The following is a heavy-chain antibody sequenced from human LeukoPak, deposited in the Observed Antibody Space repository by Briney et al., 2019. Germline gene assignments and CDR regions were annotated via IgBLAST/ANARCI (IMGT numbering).Heavy chain of an antibody. CDR2: IYSGGST. D-gene: IGHD3-10*01. CDR3: ARAKPKNMVRGLIMRRESRYYFDY. V-gene: IGHV3-53*01. J-gene: IGHJ4*02. CDR1: GFTVSSNY. Sequence: GGSLRPSCAASGFTVSSNYMSWVRQAPGKGLEWVSVIYSGGSTYYADSVKGRFTISRDNSKSTLYIQMNSLRAEDTAVYYCARAKPKNMVRGLIMRRESRYYFDYWGQGTLVTVSS.